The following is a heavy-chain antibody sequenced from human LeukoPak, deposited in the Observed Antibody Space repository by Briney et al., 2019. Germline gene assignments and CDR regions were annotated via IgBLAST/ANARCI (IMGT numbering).Heavy chain of an antibody. V-gene: IGHV3-48*01. D-gene: IGHD6-19*01. Sequence: PGGSLRLSCAASGFTFSSYSMNWVRQAPGKGLEWVSYISSSSSTIYYADSVKGRFTISRDNSKNTLYLQMNSLRAEDTAVYYCAKARQRRGWYAKYYFDYWGQGTLVTVSS. CDR2: ISSSSSTI. CDR3: AKARQRRGWYAKYYFDY. CDR1: GFTFSSYS. J-gene: IGHJ4*02.